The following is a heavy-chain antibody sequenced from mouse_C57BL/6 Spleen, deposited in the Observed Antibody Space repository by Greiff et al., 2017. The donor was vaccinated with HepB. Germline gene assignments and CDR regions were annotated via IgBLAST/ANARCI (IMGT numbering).Heavy chain of an antibody. D-gene: IGHD2-4*01. CDR3: ARTYYDYDGGLDY. CDR2: INPSSGYT. V-gene: IGHV1-4*01. Sequence: QVQLQQSGAELARPGASVKMSCKASGYTFTSYTMHWVKQRPGQGLEWIGYINPSSGYTKYNQKFKDKATLTADKSSSTAYMQLSSLTSEDSAVYYCARTYYDYDGGLDYWGQGTLVTVSA. J-gene: IGHJ3*01. CDR1: GYTFTSYT.